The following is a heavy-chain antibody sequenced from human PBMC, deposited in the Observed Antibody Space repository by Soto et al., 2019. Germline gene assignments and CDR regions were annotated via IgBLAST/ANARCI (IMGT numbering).Heavy chain of an antibody. D-gene: IGHD2-2*01. CDR2: ISGYNGNT. J-gene: IGHJ6*01. CDR3: ARYGYCSSSSCYVGPDYYGMDV. CDR1: GYIFSSYG. V-gene: IGHV1-18*01. Sequence: QVQLMQSGGEVKKPGASVKVSCKASGYIFSSYGISWVRQAPGQGLEWMGWISGYNGNTNYAQKFQGRVIMTTDTSTITAYMELRNLRSDDTAVYYCARYGYCSSSSCYVGPDYYGMDVW.